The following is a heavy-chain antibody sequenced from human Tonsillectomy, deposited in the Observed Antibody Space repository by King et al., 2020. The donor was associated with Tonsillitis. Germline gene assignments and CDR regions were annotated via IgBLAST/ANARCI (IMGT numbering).Heavy chain of an antibody. CDR3: ARGVNGGIQLWSTYYYYYMDV. D-gene: IGHD5-18*01. CDR1: GFTFSSYS. CDR2: ISSSSSYI. V-gene: IGHV3-21*01. J-gene: IGHJ6*03. Sequence: VQLVESGGGLVKPGGSLRLSCAASGFTFSSYSMNWVRQAPGKGLEWVSSISSSSSYIYYADSVKGRFTISRDNAKNSLYLQMNSLRAEDTAVYYCARGVNGGIQLWSTYYYYYMDVWGKGTTVTVSS.